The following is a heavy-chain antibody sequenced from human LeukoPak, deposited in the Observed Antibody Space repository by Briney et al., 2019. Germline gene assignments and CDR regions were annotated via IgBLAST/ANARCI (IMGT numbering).Heavy chain of an antibody. CDR2: VSSSGGTI. D-gene: IGHD2-2*01. CDR1: GFTFSDYY. J-gene: IGHJ4*02. CDR3: WGSTSSNFDY. Sequence: GGSLRLSCAASGFTFSDYYMSWIRQAPGKGLEWVSYVSSSGGTIHYADSVKGRFTISRDDAKNSLYLQMNSLRAEDTAVYYCWGSTSSNFDYWGQGTLVTVSS. V-gene: IGHV3-11*01.